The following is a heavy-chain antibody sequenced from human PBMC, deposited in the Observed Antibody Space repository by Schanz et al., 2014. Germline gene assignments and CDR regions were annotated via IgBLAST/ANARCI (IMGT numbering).Heavy chain of an antibody. J-gene: IGHJ4*02. CDR1: GFTFRGYA. Sequence: EVQLLESGGGLVQPGGSLRLSCAASGFTFRGYAMSWVRQAPGKGLEWVSGFDAHDGRAYYADSAKGRFTISRDNSNKTVDLQMNSLRAEDTALYYCVRDELLWFGEVLSLDYWGQGALVTVSS. V-gene: IGHV3-23*01. CDR3: VRDELLWFGEVLSLDY. D-gene: IGHD3-10*01. CDR2: FDAHDGRA.